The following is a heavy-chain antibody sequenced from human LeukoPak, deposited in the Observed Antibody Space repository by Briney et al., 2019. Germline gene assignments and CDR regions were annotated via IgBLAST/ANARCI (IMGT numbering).Heavy chain of an antibody. J-gene: IGHJ4*02. Sequence: GGSLRLSCAASGFTFSSYDMTWVRQAPGKGLVWVSRINSDGSSTSYADSVKGRFTISRDNAKNTLYLQMNSLRAEDTAVYYCARDPAAELDYYGSGSYPVYWGQGTLVTVSS. D-gene: IGHD3-10*01. CDR1: GFTFSSYD. CDR2: INSDGSST. V-gene: IGHV3-74*01. CDR3: ARDPAAELDYYGSGSYPVY.